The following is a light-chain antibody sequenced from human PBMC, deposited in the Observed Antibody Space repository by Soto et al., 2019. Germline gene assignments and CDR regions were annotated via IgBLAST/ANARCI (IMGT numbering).Light chain of an antibody. J-gene: IGKJ1*01. CDR1: QSLLHGNGYNY. V-gene: IGKV2-28*01. Sequence: EIVVTQSPLSLPVTPGEPASISCRFSQSLLHGNGYNYVDWYLKKPGQSPQLLIYLGSTRASRVSDRFSGSGSGTDFTLKISRVEAGDVGDYYCLQALQTPWTFGHGNKVEIK. CDR2: LGS. CDR3: LQALQTPWT.